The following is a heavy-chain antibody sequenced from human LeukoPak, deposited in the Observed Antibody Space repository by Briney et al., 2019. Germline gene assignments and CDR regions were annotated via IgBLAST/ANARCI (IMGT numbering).Heavy chain of an antibody. J-gene: IGHJ4*02. Sequence: PGGSLRLSCAASGFTFSSYWMSWVRQAPGKGLEWVANIKQDGSEKYYVDSVKGRFTISRDNAKNSLYPQMNSLRAEDTAVYYCAMNFDWLPSRVDYWGQGTLVTVSS. CDR2: IKQDGSEK. D-gene: IGHD3-9*01. CDR3: AMNFDWLPSRVDY. CDR1: GFTFSSYW. V-gene: IGHV3-7*01.